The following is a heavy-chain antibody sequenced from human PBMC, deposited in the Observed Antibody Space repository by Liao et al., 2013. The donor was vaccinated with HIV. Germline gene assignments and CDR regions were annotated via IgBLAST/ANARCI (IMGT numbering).Heavy chain of an antibody. CDR1: GGSISSYY. J-gene: IGHJ4*02. CDR3: ARDPGGTSYFYFDS. V-gene: IGHV4-59*12. D-gene: IGHD6-6*01. CDR2: IYYSGST. Sequence: QVQLQESGPGLVKPSETLSLTCTVSGGSISSYYWSWIRQPPGKGLEWIGYIYYSGSTNYNPSLKSRVTISVDTSKNQFSLKLSSVTAADTAVYYCARDPGGTSYFYFDSWGQGTLVTVSS.